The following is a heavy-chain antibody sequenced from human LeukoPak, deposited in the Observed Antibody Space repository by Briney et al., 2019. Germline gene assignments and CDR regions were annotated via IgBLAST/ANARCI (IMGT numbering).Heavy chain of an antibody. CDR3: ARDHAYRADY. V-gene: IGHV3-7*01. CDR2: INQDESKK. CDR1: GFTFSNDW. Sequence: GGSLRLSCAASGFTFSNDWMCWVRQAPGKGLEWVANINQDESKKYYADSVKGRFTISRDNAKNSLYLQMSSLKAEDTAIYYCARDHAYRADYWGQGTLVTVSS. J-gene: IGHJ4*02. D-gene: IGHD2-2*01.